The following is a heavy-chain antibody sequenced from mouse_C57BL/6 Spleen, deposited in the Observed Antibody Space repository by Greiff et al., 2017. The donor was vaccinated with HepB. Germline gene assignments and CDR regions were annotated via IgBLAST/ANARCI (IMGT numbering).Heavy chain of an antibody. CDR1: GYTFTDYD. V-gene: IGHV1-15*01. CDR3: TRDGNYPYYAMDY. CDR2: IDPETGGT. J-gene: IGHJ4*01. D-gene: IGHD2-1*01. Sequence: VQLQQSGAELVRPGASVTLSCKASGYTFTDYDMHWVKQTPVHGLEWIGAIDPETGGTAYNQKFKGKAILTAEKSSSTAYMELRSLTSEDSAVYYCTRDGNYPYYAMDYWGQGTSVTVSS.